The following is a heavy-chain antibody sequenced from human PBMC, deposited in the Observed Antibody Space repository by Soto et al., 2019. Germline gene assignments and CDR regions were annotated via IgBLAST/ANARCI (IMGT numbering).Heavy chain of an antibody. D-gene: IGHD3-16*01. CDR1: GYTFTGYY. CDR3: ARGPKYYDYVWGSSHRVWFDP. CDR2: INPNSGGT. V-gene: IGHV1-2*04. Sequence: GASVKVSCKASGYTFTGYYMHWVRQAPGQGLEWMGWINPNSGGTNYAQKFQGWATMTRDTSISTAYMELSRLRSDDTAVYYCARGPKYYDYVWGSSHRVWFDPWGQGTLVTVSS. J-gene: IGHJ5*02.